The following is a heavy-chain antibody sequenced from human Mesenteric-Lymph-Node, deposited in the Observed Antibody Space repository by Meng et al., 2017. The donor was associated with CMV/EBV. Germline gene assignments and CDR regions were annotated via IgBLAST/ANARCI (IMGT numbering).Heavy chain of an antibody. J-gene: IGHJ6*02. V-gene: IGHV3-48*03. CDR1: GFTFSTYE. Sequence: GESLKISCAASGFTFSTYEMNWVRQAPGKGLEWVSYISDSGSAISYADSVKGRFTISRDNARNSLYLQMNSLRAEDTAVYYCARFGVPTVTYYYGMDVWGQGTTVTVSS. CDR2: ISDSGSAI. CDR3: ARFGVPTVTYYYGMDV. D-gene: IGHD4-17*01.